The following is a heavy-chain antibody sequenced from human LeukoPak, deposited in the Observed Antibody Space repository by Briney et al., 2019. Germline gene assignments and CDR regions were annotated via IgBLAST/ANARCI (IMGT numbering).Heavy chain of an antibody. D-gene: IGHD2-15*01. CDR3: ARTSLGYCSGGSCSYNWFDP. CDR1: GGTFSSYA. J-gene: IGHJ5*02. Sequence: SVKVSCKASGGTFSSYAISWVRQAPGQGLEWMGGIIPIFGTANYAQKFQGRVTITADESTSTAYMELSSLRSEDTAVYYCARTSLGYCSGGSCSYNWFDPWGQGTLVTVSS. CDR2: IIPIFGTA. V-gene: IGHV1-69*13.